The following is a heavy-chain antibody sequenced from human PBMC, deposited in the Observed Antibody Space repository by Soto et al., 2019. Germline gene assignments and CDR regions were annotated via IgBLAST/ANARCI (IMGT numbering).Heavy chain of an antibody. D-gene: IGHD6-13*01. CDR1: GCNFYKSA. CDR3: ARVPAAAGLYFDF. Sequence: PGGSLRLSCAASGCNFYKSAMSWVRQAPGKGLEWVSSISGSGAATYYTDSVKGRFTISRDNSKNTLYLQLNSLRADDTGVFYCARVPAAAGLYFDFWGQGSLVTVSS. J-gene: IGHJ4*02. V-gene: IGHV3-23*01. CDR2: ISGSGAAT.